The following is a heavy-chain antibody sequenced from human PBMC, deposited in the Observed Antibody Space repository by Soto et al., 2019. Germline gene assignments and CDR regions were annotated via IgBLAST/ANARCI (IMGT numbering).Heavy chain of an antibody. CDR3: ARDRLRGYDSSGFYS. D-gene: IGHD3-22*01. CDR2: INPNNGNR. Sequence: QVQLEQSGAELRKPGASVKVSCKASGYSFSSYGMNWVRQAPGQGLEWMGWINPNNGNRNYAQKFEDRVTMTTATSTKTVFLELRSLKSDDTAIYYCARDRLRGYDSSGFYSWGQGTLVTVSS. J-gene: IGHJ4*02. CDR1: GYSFSSYG. V-gene: IGHV1-18*01.